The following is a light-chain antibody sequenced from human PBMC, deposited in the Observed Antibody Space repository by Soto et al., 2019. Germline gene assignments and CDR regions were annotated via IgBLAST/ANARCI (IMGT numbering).Light chain of an antibody. V-gene: IGLV4-60*03. CDR3: ESWDSDTRV. CDR1: SRHSFYD. Sequence: QLVLTQPSYASASLGSSVSLTCTLSSRHSFYDIAWHQQRPGTAPRYLMKVEGSGNYDKGSGIPERFSGSSSGADRYLTISNLRSEDESDYYCESWDSDTRVFGGGTKLTVL. CDR2: VEGSGNY. J-gene: IGLJ3*02.